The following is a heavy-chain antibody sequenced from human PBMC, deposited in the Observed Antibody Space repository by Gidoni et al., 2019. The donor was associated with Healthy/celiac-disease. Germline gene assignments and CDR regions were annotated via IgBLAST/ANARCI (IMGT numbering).Heavy chain of an antibody. CDR2: IYYSGST. CDR1: GGSISSSSYY. CDR3: ARQTWIQLWLNFDY. D-gene: IGHD5-18*01. V-gene: IGHV4-39*01. J-gene: IGHJ4*02. Sequence: QLQLQESGPGLVKPSETLSLTCTVSGGSISSSSYYWGWIRQPPGKGLEWIGSIYYSGSTYYNPSLKSRVTISVDTSKNQFSLKLSSVTAADTAVYYCARQTWIQLWLNFDYWGQGTLVTVSS.